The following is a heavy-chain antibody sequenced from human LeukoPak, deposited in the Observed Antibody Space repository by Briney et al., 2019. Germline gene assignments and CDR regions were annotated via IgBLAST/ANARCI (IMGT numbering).Heavy chain of an antibody. D-gene: IGHD1-1*01. V-gene: IGHV3-7*01. CDR2: LNQDSSEK. J-gene: IGHJ4*02. CDR3: ARDGYAENRPDY. CDR1: RFTFSSYW. Sequence: GGSVRLSCAGSRFTFSSYWMRWVRQAPGKGREGVTNLNQDSSEKNYVDSVKVRFTISRDNAKNSLNLQMNSLRAENTAVYYCARDGYAENRPDYWGQGTLVTVSS.